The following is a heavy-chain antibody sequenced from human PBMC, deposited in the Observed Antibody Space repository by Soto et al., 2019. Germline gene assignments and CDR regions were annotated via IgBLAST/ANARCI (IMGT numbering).Heavy chain of an antibody. CDR1: GFTFSSYA. J-gene: IGHJ5*02. V-gene: IGHV3-23*01. CDR2: ISGSGGST. D-gene: IGHD2-15*01. CDR3: ARTGGKDIVVVVAARYNWFDP. Sequence: EVQLLESGGGLVQPGGSLRLSCAASGFTFSSYAMSWVRQAPGKGLEWVSAISGSGGSTYYADSVKGRFTISRDNSKNTLYLQMNSLRAEDTAVYYCARTGGKDIVVVVAARYNWFDPRGQGTLVTVSS.